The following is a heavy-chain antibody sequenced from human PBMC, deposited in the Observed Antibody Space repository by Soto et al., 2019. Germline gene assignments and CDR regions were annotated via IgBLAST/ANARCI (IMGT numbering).Heavy chain of an antibody. CDR3: ARAIARDGSSWYRGGYDS. Sequence: QVRLLQSGAEVKESGASVKVSCEASGYTFTAYYIHWVRQAPGQGLEWMGWINPDTGGTDYAQKFKGWVNMTRDPSLTTAFIDLASLKIDDTAVYYWARAIARDGSSWYRGGYDSWGQGTLVTVSS. V-gene: IGHV1-2*04. CDR2: INPDTGGT. J-gene: IGHJ4*02. CDR1: GYTFTAYY. D-gene: IGHD6-13*01.